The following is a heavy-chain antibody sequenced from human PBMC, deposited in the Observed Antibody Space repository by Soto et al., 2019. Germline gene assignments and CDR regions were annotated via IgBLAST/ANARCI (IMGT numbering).Heavy chain of an antibody. CDR3: AKDKGEYSGDDYGYSSGWYSDY. D-gene: IGHD6-19*01. CDR1: GFTFSSYA. CDR2: ISGSGGST. J-gene: IGHJ4*02. V-gene: IGHV3-23*01. Sequence: PGGSLRLSCAASGFTFSSYAMSWVRQAPGKGLEWVSAISGSGGSTYYADSVKGRFTISRDNSKNTLYLEMNSLRAEDTAVYYCAKDKGEYSGDDYGYSSGWYSDYWGQGTLVTVSS.